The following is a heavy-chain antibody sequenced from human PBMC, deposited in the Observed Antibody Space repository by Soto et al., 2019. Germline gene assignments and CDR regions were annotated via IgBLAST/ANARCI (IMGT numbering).Heavy chain of an antibody. CDR2: ISSSSSYI. J-gene: IGHJ6*02. V-gene: IGHV3-21*01. CDR1: GFTFSSYS. Sequence: EVQLVESGGGLVKPGGSLRLSCAASGFTFSSYSMNWVRQAPGKGLEWVSSISSSSSYIYYADSVKGRFTISRDNAKNSLYLQMNSRRAEDTAVYYCARDNSIRVRGVIAPYYYYGMDVWGQGTTVTVSS. D-gene: IGHD3-10*01. CDR3: ARDNSIRVRGVIAPYYYYGMDV.